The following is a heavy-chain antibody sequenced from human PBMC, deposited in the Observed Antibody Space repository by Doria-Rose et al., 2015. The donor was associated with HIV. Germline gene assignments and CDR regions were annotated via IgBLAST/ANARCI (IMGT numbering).Heavy chain of an antibody. Sequence: QVQLVESGPVLVKPTEALTLTCTVSGVSLSSPGMGVSWIRQPPGKALEWLANIFSDDERSYKASLKSSLTISRGTSNSQVVLTMTDMHPVDTATYYCARIKSSRWYHKYYFDFWGQGTLVIVSA. CDR1: GVSLSSPGMG. CDR2: IFSDDER. J-gene: IGHJ4*02. V-gene: IGHV2-26*01. CDR3: ARIKSSRWYHKYYFDF. D-gene: IGHD6-13*01.